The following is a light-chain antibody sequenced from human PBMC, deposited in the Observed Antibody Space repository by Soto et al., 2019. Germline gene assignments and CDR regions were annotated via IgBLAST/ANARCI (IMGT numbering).Light chain of an antibody. V-gene: IGKV1-5*03. CDR1: QIFGCW. CDR2: QAS. Sequence: DIQMTQSPSTLSASVGDRVTITCRASQIFGCWLAWYQQKPGEAPKLLIYQASSLESWVTSRFSDSESGTEFPLTISSLQADDFVTYYWQQYNSYSTFGQGTNLEI. J-gene: IGKJ2*01. CDR3: QQYNSYST.